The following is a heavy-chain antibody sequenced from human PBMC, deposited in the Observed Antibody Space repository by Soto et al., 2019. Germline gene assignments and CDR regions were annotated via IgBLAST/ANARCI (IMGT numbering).Heavy chain of an antibody. CDR1: GYTFTSYG. CDR2: MNPNTGNT. CDR3: ARADRYGSGSYYFDY. D-gene: IGHD3-10*01. V-gene: IGHV1-8*01. Sequence: QVQLVQSGAELKKPGASVKVSCKASGYTFTSYGVNWVRQAAGQVLEWLGWMNPNTGNTGYAQRFQGRVTMTRNTSISTAYMELSSLTSEDTAVYYCARADRYGSGSYYFDYWGQGTLVTVSS. J-gene: IGHJ4*02.